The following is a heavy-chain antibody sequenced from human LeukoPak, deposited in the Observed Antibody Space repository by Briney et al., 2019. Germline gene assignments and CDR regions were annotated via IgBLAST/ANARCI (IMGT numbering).Heavy chain of an antibody. Sequence: QASETLSLTCTVSGGSISSSSYYWGWIRQPPGKGLEWIGSIYYSGSTYYNPSLKSRVTISVDTSKNQFSLKLSSVTAADTAVYYSARHGYQLLARNWFDPWGQGTLVTVSS. CDR3: ARHGYQLLARNWFDP. V-gene: IGHV4-39*01. CDR1: GGSISSSSYY. D-gene: IGHD2-2*01. CDR2: IYYSGST. J-gene: IGHJ5*02.